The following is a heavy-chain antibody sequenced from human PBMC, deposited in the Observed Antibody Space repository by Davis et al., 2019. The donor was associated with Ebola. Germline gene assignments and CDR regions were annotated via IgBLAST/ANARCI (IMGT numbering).Heavy chain of an antibody. J-gene: IGHJ5*02. CDR3: ARHHPGNWFDP. CDR2: INQDGSEK. CDR1: GFNFSNSW. Sequence: GGSLRLSCAASGFNFSNSWMTWVRQAPGKGLEWVANINQDGSEKYYVDSVKGRFTISRDNAKNSFYLQMNSLRAEDTAVYYCARHHPGNWFDPWGQGTLVTVSS. V-gene: IGHV3-7*01.